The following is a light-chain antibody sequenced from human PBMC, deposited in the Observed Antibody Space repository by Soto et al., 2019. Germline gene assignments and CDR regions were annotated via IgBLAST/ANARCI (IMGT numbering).Light chain of an antibody. CDR1: QSISTN. Sequence: EIVMTQSPASLSVSPGERATLSCRASQSISTNLAWFQHKPGQAPRLLIYGASTRATGIPARFSGSGSGTEFTLTIHSLQSDDFAVYFCQQYTSWPPITFGQGTRRQIK. V-gene: IGKV3-15*01. CDR3: QQYTSWPPIT. J-gene: IGKJ5*01. CDR2: GAS.